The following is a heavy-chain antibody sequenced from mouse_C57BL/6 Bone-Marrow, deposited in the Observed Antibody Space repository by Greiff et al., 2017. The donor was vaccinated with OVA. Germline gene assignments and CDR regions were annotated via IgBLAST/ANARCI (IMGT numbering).Heavy chain of an antibody. V-gene: IGHV2-2*01. Sequence: VKLQESGPGLVQPSQSLSITCTVSGFSLTSYGVHWVRQSPGKGLEWLGVIWSGGSTDYNAAFISRLSISKDNSKSQVFFKMNSLQADDTAIYYCASLTLYYYGRGYFDVWGTGTTVTVSS. CDR1: GFSLTSYG. J-gene: IGHJ1*03. D-gene: IGHD1-1*01. CDR3: ASLTLYYYGRGYFDV. CDR2: IWSGGST.